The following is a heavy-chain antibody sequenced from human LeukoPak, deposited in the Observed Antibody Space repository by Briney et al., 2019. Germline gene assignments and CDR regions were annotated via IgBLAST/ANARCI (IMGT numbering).Heavy chain of an antibody. CDR2: IHYTGST. J-gene: IGHJ6*03. CDR3: ASSRTSYYYYMDV. CDR1: GGSLSSSSHY. D-gene: IGHD2-2*01. Sequence: PSETLSLTCSDSGGSLSSSSHYWGWIRQAPGKGLEWIGSIHYTGSTYYNPSLKSRVTIFVDTSKNQFSLNLSSVTAVGTAVYYCASSRTSYYYYMDVWGKGTTVTVSS. V-gene: IGHV4-39*01.